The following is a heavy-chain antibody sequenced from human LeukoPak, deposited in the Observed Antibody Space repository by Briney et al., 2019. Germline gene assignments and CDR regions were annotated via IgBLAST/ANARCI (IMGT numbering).Heavy chain of an antibody. Sequence: SETLSLTCTVSGGSISSYYWSWIRQPPGKGLEWIGYIYYSGSTNYNPSLKSRVTISVDTSKNQFSLKLSSVTAADTAVYYCARGADGYNLIDYWGQGTLVTVSS. CDR2: IYYSGST. V-gene: IGHV4-59*01. CDR3: ARGADGYNLIDY. CDR1: GGSISSYY. J-gene: IGHJ4*02. D-gene: IGHD5-24*01.